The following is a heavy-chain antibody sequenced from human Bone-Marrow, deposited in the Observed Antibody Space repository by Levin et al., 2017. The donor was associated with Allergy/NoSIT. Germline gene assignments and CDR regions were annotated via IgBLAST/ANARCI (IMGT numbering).Heavy chain of an antibody. D-gene: IGHD3-10*01. Sequence: RGSLRLSCTASGVTVFNNYFMWVRQAPGKGLEWVSHIYSGGGTNYADSVKGRFSVSRDNSKNTVYLQMNSLRADDTAVYYCGRDGPGGGHWGPGTQVTVSS. CDR2: IYSGGGT. CDR3: GRDGPGGGH. V-gene: IGHV3-66*01. J-gene: IGHJ4*02. CDR1: GVTVFNNY.